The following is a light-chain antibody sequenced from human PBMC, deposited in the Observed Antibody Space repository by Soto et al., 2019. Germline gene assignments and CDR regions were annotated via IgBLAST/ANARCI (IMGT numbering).Light chain of an antibody. Sequence: DIQMTQSPYSLSASVGDRVTITCRASQGISNYLAWYQQKPGKVPKLLIYAASTLQLGVPSRFSGSGSGTDFTLTINSLQPEDVATYYCQKYNSAPQVTFGPGTKVDIK. CDR3: QKYNSAPQVT. J-gene: IGKJ3*01. V-gene: IGKV1-27*01. CDR2: AAS. CDR1: QGISNY.